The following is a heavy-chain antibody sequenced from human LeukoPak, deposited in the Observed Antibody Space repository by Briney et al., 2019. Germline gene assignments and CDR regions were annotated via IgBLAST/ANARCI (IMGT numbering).Heavy chain of an antibody. CDR2: ISYDGSNK. D-gene: IGHD5-18*01. CDR1: GFTFSSYA. V-gene: IGHV3-30*04. J-gene: IGHJ4*02. Sequence: PGGSLRLSCAASGFTFSSYAMSWVRQAPGKGLEWVAVISYDGSNKYYADSVKGRFTISRDNSKNTLYLQMNSLRAEDTAVYYCARDRYSYGHYFDYWGQGTLVTVSS. CDR3: ARDRYSYGHYFDY.